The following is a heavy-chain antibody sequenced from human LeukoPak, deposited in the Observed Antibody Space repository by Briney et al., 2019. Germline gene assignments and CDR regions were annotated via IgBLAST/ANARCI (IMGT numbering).Heavy chain of an antibody. CDR3: ARGGGYCSTTSCYTGIIRGWFDP. Sequence: AASVKVSCKASGYTFTSYGISWVRQAPGQGLEWMGWINAYNGNTNYAQKLQGRVTMTTDTSTSTAYMELRSLRSDDTAVYFCARGGGYCSTTSCYTGIIRGWFDPWGQGTLVTVSS. CDR1: GYTFTSYG. J-gene: IGHJ5*02. D-gene: IGHD2-2*02. V-gene: IGHV1-18*01. CDR2: INAYNGNT.